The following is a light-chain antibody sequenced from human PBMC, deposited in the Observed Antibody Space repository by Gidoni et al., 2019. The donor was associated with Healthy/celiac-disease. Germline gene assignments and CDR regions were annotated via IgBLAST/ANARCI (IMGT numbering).Light chain of an antibody. CDR2: AAS. CDR1: QSISSS. J-gene: IGKJ2*01. Sequence: DIQMTQSPSSLSASVGDRVTITCRASQSISSSLNWYQQKPGKAPNLLIYAASSLQSGVPSKFSDSGSGTDFTLTISSLQPEDFATYYCQQSYTTPRTFGQGTKLEIK. V-gene: IGKV1-39*01. CDR3: QQSYTTPRT.